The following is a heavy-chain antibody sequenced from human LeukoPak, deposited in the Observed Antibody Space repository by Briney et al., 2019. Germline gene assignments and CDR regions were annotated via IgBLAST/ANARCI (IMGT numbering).Heavy chain of an antibody. CDR3: ARGLGQPYYYYYYMDV. V-gene: IGHV4-34*01. J-gene: IGHJ6*03. D-gene: IGHD6-13*01. CDR2: INHSGST. Sequence: SETLSLTCAVYGGSFSGYYWSWIRQPPGKGLEWIGEINHSGSTNYNLSLKSRVTISVDTSKNQFSLKLSSVTAADTAVYYCARGLGQPYYYYYYMDVWGKGTTVTVSS. CDR1: GGSFSGYY.